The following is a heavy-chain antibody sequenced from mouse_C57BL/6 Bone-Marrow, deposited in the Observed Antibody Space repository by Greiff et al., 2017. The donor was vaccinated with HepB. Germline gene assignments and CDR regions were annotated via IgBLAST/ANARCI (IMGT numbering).Heavy chain of an antibody. V-gene: IGHV1-81*01. D-gene: IGHD1-1*01. CDR3: ARGRYGSSPYYYAMDY. J-gene: IGHJ4*01. CDR2: IYPRSGNT. Sequence: QVQLQQSGAELARPGASVKLSCKASGYTFTSYGISWVKQRTGQGLEWIGEIYPRSGNTYYNEKFKGKATLTADKSSSTAYMELRSLTSEDSAVYFCARGRYGSSPYYYAMDYWGQGTSVTVSS. CDR1: GYTFTSYG.